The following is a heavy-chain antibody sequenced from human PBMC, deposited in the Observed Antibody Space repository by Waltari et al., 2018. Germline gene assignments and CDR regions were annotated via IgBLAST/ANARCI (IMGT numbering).Heavy chain of an antibody. CDR2: INHSGST. D-gene: IGHD3-3*01. CDR3: ARGPRLEWLRY. V-gene: IGHV4-34*01. CDR1: GGSFSGCY. J-gene: IGHJ4*02. Sequence: QVQLQQWGAGLLKPSETLSLPCAVYGGSFSGCYWSWIRQPPGKGLEWIGEINHSGSTNYNPSLKSRVTISVDTSKNQFSLKLSSVTAADTAVYYCARGPRLEWLRYWGQGTLVTVSS.